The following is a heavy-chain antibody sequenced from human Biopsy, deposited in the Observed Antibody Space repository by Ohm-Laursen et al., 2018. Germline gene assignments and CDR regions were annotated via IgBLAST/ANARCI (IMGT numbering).Heavy chain of an antibody. CDR3: AKDHCSGGTCYSDGPVFDF. Sequence: SLRLSCAASGFTFSSYAMNWVRQAPGKGLEWVSAITVSADTTYYADSVKGRFSISRDNSKNTLYLQMNSLRVEDTAVYYCAKDHCSGGTCYSDGPVFDFWGQGTLVTVSS. CDR2: ITVSADTT. V-gene: IGHV3-23*01. J-gene: IGHJ4*02. D-gene: IGHD2-15*01. CDR1: GFTFSSYA.